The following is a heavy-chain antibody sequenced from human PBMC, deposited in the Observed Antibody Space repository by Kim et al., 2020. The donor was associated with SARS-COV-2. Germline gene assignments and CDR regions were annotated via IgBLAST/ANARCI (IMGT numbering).Heavy chain of an antibody. Sequence: NPSLKSGVTISVDTSKNQYCLKLSSVTAADTAVYYCARERYSSAGLVVDYWGQGTLVTVSS. V-gene: IGHV4-59*01. CDR3: ARERYSSAGLVVDY. J-gene: IGHJ4*02. D-gene: IGHD6-25*01.